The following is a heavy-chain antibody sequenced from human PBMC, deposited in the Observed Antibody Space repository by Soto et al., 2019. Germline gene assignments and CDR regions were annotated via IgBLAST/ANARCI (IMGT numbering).Heavy chain of an antibody. CDR3: ARRPDTFLSIAARPHFDY. J-gene: IGHJ4*02. V-gene: IGHV4-34*01. Sequence: PSETLSLTCAVSGGSFSGYYWRWIRQPPGKGLEWIGEINHSGSTNYNPSLKSRVTISVDTSKNQFSLKLSSVTAADTAVYYCARRPDTFLSIAARPHFDYWGQGTLVIVSS. CDR2: INHSGST. D-gene: IGHD6-6*01. CDR1: GGSFSGYY.